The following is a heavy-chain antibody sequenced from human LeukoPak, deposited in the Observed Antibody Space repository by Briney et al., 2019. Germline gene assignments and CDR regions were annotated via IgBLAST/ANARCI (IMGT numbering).Heavy chain of an antibody. CDR1: GFTFSSYE. V-gene: IGHV3-48*03. D-gene: IGHD1-26*01. CDR3: ARVARGGSYSLDY. J-gene: IGHJ4*02. Sequence: GGSLRLSCAASGFTFSSYEMNWVRQAPGKWLEWVSYISSSGSTIYYADSVKGRFTISRDNAKNSLYLQMNSLRAEDTAVYYCARVARGGSYSLDYWGQGTLVTVSS. CDR2: ISSSGSTI.